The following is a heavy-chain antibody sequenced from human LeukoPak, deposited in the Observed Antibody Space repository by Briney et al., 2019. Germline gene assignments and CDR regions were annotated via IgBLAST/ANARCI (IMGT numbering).Heavy chain of an antibody. CDR3: ARGGPRNPMEVSPTGSTLDS. D-gene: IGHD2-8*02. J-gene: IGHJ4*02. CDR2: IFSNEHG. CDR1: GDSISNSY. Sequence: PSETLSLTCTVSGDSISNSYWSWVRQPPGKGLEWLGFIFSNEHGDVTASLNNRVTISADASKNYVSLRLNSMTAADTAVYYCARGGPRNPMEVSPTGSTLDSWGQGIPVTVSS. V-gene: IGHV4-59*01.